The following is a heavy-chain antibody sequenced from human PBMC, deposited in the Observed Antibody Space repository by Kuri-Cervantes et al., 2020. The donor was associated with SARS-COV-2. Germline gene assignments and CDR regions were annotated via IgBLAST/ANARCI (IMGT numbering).Heavy chain of an antibody. D-gene: IGHD2/OR15-2a*01. CDR3: AKDIGTRSTNFVTYDY. V-gene: IGHV3-30*18. CDR2: TSYDGSNA. J-gene: IGHJ4*02. CDR1: GFIFGNYG. Sequence: GESLKISCAASGFIFGNYGMHWVRQSPGKGLEWVAFTSYDGSNAYYADSVRGRFTVSRDNSKNTLSLQMNGPRAEDTAVYYCAKDIGTRSTNFVTYDYWGQGDLVTVSS.